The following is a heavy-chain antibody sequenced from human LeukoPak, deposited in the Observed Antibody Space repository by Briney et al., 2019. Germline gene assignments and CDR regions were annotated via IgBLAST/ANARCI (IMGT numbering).Heavy chain of an antibody. CDR2: IRYDGSNK. CDR3: AKVQIAAAGKTYYYYMDV. V-gene: IGHV3-30*02. J-gene: IGHJ6*03. D-gene: IGHD6-13*01. Sequence: PGGSLRLSCAASRFTFSSYTMSWVRQAPGKGLEWVAFIRYDGSNKYYADSVKGRFTISRDNSKNTLYLQMNSLRAEDTAVYYCAKVQIAAAGKTYYYYMDVWGKGTTVTISS. CDR1: RFTFSSYT.